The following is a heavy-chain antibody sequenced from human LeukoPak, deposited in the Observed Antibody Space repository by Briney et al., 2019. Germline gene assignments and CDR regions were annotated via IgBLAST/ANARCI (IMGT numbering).Heavy chain of an antibody. CDR2: IIPIFVTA. V-gene: IGHV1-69*13. J-gene: IGHJ4*02. Sequence: ASVKVSCKASGGTFSSYAISLVRQAPGQGLEWMGVIIPIFVTANYAQKFQGRVTITADESTSTAYMELSSLRSEDTAVYYCAKDGDCSGGSCYDYWGQGTLVTVSS. D-gene: IGHD2-15*01. CDR3: AKDGDCSGGSCYDY. CDR1: GGTFSSYA.